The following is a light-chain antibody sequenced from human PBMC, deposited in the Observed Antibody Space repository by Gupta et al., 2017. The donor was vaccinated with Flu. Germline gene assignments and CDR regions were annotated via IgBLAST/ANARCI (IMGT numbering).Light chain of an antibody. CDR1: QSVLYSSNNKNY. J-gene: IGKJ2*01. CDR2: WAS. Sequence: DIVMTQSPDSLAVSLGERATINCKSSQSVLYSSNNKNYLAWYQQKPGQPPKLPIYWASTRESGVPDQFSGSGTVRDFTLTIISLHAEAVAVYYTRQDYSAQSTFGQGTKLEIK. V-gene: IGKV4-1*01. CDR3: RQDYSAQST.